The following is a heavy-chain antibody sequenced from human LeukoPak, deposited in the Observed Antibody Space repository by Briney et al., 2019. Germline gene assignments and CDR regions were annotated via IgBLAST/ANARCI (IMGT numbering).Heavy chain of an antibody. J-gene: IGHJ6*03. Sequence: GGSLRLSCAASGFTFSSYSMNWVRQAPGKGLEWVSSISTSSYISYANSVKGRFTISRDNAKTALYLQMNSLRAEDTAVYYCARAPLAVAGYFYYYMDVWGKGTTVAVFS. CDR2: ISTSSYI. D-gene: IGHD6-19*01. CDR3: ARAPLAVAGYFYYYMDV. V-gene: IGHV3-21*01. CDR1: GFTFSSYS.